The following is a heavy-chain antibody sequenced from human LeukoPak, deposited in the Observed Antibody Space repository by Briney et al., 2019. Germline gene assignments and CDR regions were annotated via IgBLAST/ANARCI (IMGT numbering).Heavy chain of an antibody. CDR2: IISSSVSK. D-gene: IGHD3-3*01. V-gene: IGHV3-21*01. CDR3: GVAASSVSDFDP. J-gene: IGHJ5*02. Sequence: GGSLRLSCAAPGFTFSDYAVSWVRQAPGKGLEWLSSIISSSVSKFYADSVKGRFTISRDNAKQSLYLQMDDLRVEDTAIYYCGVAASSVSDFDPWGQGTLVTVSS. CDR1: GFTFSDYA.